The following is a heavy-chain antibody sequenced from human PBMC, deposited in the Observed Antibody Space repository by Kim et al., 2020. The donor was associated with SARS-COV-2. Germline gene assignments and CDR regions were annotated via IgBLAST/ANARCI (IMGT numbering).Heavy chain of an antibody. CDR3: AREMSVVVPAAIYFDWFDP. D-gene: IGHD2-2*02. J-gene: IGHJ5*02. CDR1: GGSISSGSYY. CDR2: IYTSGST. V-gene: IGHV4-61*02. Sequence: SETLSLTCTVSGGSISSGSYYWSWIRQPAGKGLEWIGRIYTSGSTNYNPSLKSRVTISVDTSKNQFSLKLSSVTAADTAVYYCAREMSVVVPAAIYFDWFDPWGQGTLVTVSS.